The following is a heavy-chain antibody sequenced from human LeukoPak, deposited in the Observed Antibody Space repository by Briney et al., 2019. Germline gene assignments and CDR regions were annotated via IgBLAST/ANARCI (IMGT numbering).Heavy chain of an antibody. V-gene: IGHV3-7*01. CDR2: IKQDGSEK. Sequence: GGSLRLSCAASGFTFSSYWMSWVRQAPGKGLEWVANIKQDGSEKYYVDSVKGRFTISRDNAKNSLYLQMNSLTAEDTAVYYCARGYDFWSGYSATDAFDIWGQGTMVTVSP. CDR3: ARGYDFWSGYSATDAFDI. CDR1: GFTFSSYW. J-gene: IGHJ3*02. D-gene: IGHD3-3*01.